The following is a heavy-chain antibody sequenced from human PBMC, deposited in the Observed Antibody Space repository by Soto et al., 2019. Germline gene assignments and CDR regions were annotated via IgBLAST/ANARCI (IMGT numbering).Heavy chain of an antibody. CDR1: GDSVSSNSAA. Sequence: SETLSLTCAISGDSVSSNSAAWGWIRQSPSRGLEWLGRTYYRSKWYNDYAVSVKSRITISPDTSKNQSSLQLDSVTPEDTTVYYCAADRGGFDVWGQGTMVTVSS. D-gene: IGHD3-10*01. J-gene: IGHJ3*01. V-gene: IGHV6-1*01. CDR3: AADRGGFDV. CDR2: TYYRSKWYN.